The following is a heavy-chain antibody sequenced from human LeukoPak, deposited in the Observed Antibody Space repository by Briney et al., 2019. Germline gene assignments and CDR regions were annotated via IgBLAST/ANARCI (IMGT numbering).Heavy chain of an antibody. D-gene: IGHD3-3*01. J-gene: IGHJ4*02. V-gene: IGHV1-2*02. CDR1: GYTFTGYY. CDR3: ARVDFWSGYYTRGDY. CDR2: INPNSGGT. Sequence: VASVKVSCKASGYTFTGYYMHWVRQAPGQGLEWMGWINPNSGGTNYAQKFQGRVTMTRNTSISTAYMELSSLRSEDTAVYYCARVDFWSGYYTRGDYWGQGTLVTVSS.